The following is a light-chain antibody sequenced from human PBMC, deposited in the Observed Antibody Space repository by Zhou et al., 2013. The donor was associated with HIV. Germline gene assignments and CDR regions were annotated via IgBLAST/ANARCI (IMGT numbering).Light chain of an antibody. CDR3: QQYHTSPRFT. Sequence: EIVLTQSPGTLSLSPGERATLSCRASQSVSSNYLAWYQQKPGQAPRLLIYGVSYRATGIPDRFSGSGSGTDFTLTISRLEPEDFAVYYCQQYHTSPRFTFGPGTKVDIK. V-gene: IGKV3-20*01. CDR2: GVS. J-gene: IGKJ3*01. CDR1: QSVSSNY.